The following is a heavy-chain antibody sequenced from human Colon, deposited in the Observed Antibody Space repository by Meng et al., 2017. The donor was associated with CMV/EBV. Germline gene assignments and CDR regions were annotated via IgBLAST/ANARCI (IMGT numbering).Heavy chain of an antibody. D-gene: IGHD2-2*01. J-gene: IGHJ6*02. Sequence: SETLSLTCAVYGGSFSGYYWNWIRQAPGKGLEWIGEITHSGSTNYNPSLKSRVTISLDTSKNQFSLKLISVTAADTAVYYCAREPYQRLEPYYYSMDVWGQGTTVTVSS. V-gene: IGHV4-34*01. CDR2: ITHSGST. CDR1: GGSFSGYY. CDR3: AREPYQRLEPYYYSMDV.